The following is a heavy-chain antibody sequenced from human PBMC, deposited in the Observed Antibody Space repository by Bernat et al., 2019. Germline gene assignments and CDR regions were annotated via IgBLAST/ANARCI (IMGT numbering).Heavy chain of an antibody. J-gene: IGHJ6*02. Sequence: EVQLVESGGGLVQPGGSLRLSCAASGFTFSSYWMSWVRQAPGKGLEWVANIKQDGSEKYYVDSVKGRFTISRDNAKNSLYLQMNSVRAEDTAVYYCARDGAPNYDFWSGPYYYYGMDVWGQGTTVTVSS. CDR2: IKQDGSEK. D-gene: IGHD3-3*01. CDR3: ARDGAPNYDFWSGPYYYYGMDV. V-gene: IGHV3-7*03. CDR1: GFTFSSYW.